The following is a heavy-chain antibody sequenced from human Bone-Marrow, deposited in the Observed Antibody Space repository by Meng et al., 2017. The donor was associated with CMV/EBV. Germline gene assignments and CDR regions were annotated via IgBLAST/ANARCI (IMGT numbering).Heavy chain of an antibody. D-gene: IGHD3/OR15-3a*01. CDR1: GDAISSNTYY. CDR2: VFHSGRS. V-gene: IGHV4-39*07. Sequence: SETLSLTCSVSGDAISSNTYYRGWVRQPPGKGLEWIGSVFHSGRSYYNPSLESRVTLSVDTSTNQFSLKLTSVTAADTAVYFCASFNRDWGYFQHWGQGTLVTVSS. CDR3: ASFNRDWGYFQH. J-gene: IGHJ1*01.